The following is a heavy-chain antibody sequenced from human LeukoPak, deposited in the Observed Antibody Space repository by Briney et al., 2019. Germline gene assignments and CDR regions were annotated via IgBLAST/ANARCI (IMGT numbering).Heavy chain of an antibody. Sequence: GSLRLSCTASGFTFNTYTMNWVRQAPGKGLEWVSSISSSSAYIYYADSVKGRFTISRDNADNSLYLQMNSLRPEDTAVYYCARVHRAYQLLSPFDPWGQGTLVTVSS. J-gene: IGHJ5*02. CDR2: ISSSSAYI. CDR3: ARVHRAYQLLSPFDP. CDR1: GFTFNTYT. V-gene: IGHV3-21*01. D-gene: IGHD2-2*01.